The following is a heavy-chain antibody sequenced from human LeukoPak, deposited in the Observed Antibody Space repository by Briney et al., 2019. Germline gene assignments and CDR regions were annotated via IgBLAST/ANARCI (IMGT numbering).Heavy chain of an antibody. CDR2: ISSSSSTI. J-gene: IGHJ4*02. D-gene: IGHD2-21*02. CDR3: ARDPRAYCGGDCYSGLDY. Sequence: GGSLRHSRAASGFTFSSYSVNWVRQAPGKGLEWVSYISSSSSTIYYADSVKGRFAISRDNAKNSLYLQMNSLRDEDTAVYYCARDPRAYCGGDCYSGLDYWGQGTLVTVSS. CDR1: GFTFSSYS. V-gene: IGHV3-48*02.